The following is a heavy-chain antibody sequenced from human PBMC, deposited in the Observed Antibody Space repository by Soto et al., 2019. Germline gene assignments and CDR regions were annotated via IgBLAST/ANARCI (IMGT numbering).Heavy chain of an antibody. J-gene: IGHJ6*02. CDR1: GYTFTTYD. Sequence: QVQLVQSGGEVKKPGASVKVSCKASGYTFTTYDLSWVRQAPGQGLEWMGWISAYNGNTNYAQNLQGRVTMTTDTSTSTAYRELRSLRSDDTAVYYCARVIGYYYHMDVWGQGTTVTVSS. CDR3: ARVIGYYYHMDV. V-gene: IGHV1-18*01. CDR2: ISAYNGNT. D-gene: IGHD3-22*01.